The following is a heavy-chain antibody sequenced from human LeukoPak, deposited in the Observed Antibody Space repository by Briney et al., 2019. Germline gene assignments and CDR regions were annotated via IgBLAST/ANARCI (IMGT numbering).Heavy chain of an antibody. CDR1: GYSFTSYW. Sequence: GESLNISCKCSGYSFTSYWIGWVRHMPGKGLEWMGIIYPGDSATRYSPSFQGQVSISSDKSISTAYPQWSSLQASDTAMYYGARAGPLYYYFWSGYYTGDYYYYMDVWGKGTTVTVSS. V-gene: IGHV5-51*01. J-gene: IGHJ6*03. CDR3: ARAGPLYYYFWSGYYTGDYYYYMDV. D-gene: IGHD3-3*01. CDR2: IYPGDSAT.